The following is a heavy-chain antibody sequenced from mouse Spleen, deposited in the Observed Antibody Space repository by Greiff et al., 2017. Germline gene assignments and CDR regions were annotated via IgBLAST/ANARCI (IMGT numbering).Heavy chain of an antibody. J-gene: IGHJ2*01. Sequence: VKLMESGPELVKPGASVKISCKASGYTFTDYYINWVKQRPGQGLEWIGWIFPGSGSTYYNEKFKGKATLTVDKSSSTAYMLLSSLTSEDSAVYYCARSNCLDYWGQGTTLTVSS. CDR1: GYTFTDYY. CDR3: ARSNCLDY. V-gene: IGHV1-75*01. D-gene: IGHD4-1*01. CDR2: IFPGSGST.